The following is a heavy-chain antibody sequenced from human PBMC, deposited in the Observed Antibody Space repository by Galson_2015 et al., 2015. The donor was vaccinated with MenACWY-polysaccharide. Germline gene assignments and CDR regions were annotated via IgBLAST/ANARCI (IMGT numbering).Heavy chain of an antibody. V-gene: IGHV3-74*01. CDR1: GFTFSTYW. D-gene: IGHD5-12*01. CDR3: ARGYSAYD. CDR2: IKSDGSST. Sequence: SLRLSCAASGFTFSTYWMHWVRQAPGKGLVWVSRIKSDGSSTNYADSVKGRFTISRDHAKNTLYLQMNSLRAEGTALYYCARGYSAYDWGQGTLVTVSA. J-gene: IGHJ4*02.